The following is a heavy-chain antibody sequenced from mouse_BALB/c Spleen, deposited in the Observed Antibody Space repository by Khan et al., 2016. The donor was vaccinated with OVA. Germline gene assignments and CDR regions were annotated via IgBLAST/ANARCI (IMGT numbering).Heavy chain of an antibody. D-gene: IGHD1-3*01. CDR2: IIPYSGVA. CDR3: ARGSGNSRFAY. V-gene: IGHV1S137*01. J-gene: IGHJ3*01. Sequence: QVQLKQSGAELVRPGVSGKISCKGSGYTFTDFVMHGVKQGHAKVLEGMGVIIPYSGVASYNQKCKGKATVTVDKSSSTAYMELARLTSEDSAIYYCARGSGNSRFAYWGQGTLVTVSA. CDR1: GYTFTDFV.